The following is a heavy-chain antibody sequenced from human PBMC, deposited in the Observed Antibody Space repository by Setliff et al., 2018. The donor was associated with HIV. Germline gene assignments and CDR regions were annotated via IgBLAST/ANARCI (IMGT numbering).Heavy chain of an antibody. J-gene: IGHJ6*03. Sequence: PSETLSLTCTVSGGSISSSNYYWGWIRQPPGKGLEWIGSIYYSGSTYYNPSLKRRVTISVDTSKNQFSLKLSSVTAADTAVYYCASEAWTSYRSSSGYYYYYMDVWGKGTTVTVSS. CDR2: IYYSGST. CDR3: ASEAWTSYRSSSGYYYYYMDV. V-gene: IGHV4-39*07. CDR1: GGSISSSNYY. D-gene: IGHD6-6*01.